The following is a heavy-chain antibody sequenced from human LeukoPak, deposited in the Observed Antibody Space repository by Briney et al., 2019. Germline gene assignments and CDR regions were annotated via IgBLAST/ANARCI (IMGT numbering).Heavy chain of an antibody. CDR3: ARGYWNYVNGYYFDY. V-gene: IGHV1-2*06. CDR1: GYTFTGYY. Sequence: ASVKVSCKASGYTFTGYYMHWVRQAPGQGLEWMGRVNPNSGGTNYAQKFQGRVTMTRDTSISTAYMELSRLRSDGTAVYYCARGYWNYVNGYYFDYWGQGTLVTVSS. CDR2: VNPNSGGT. J-gene: IGHJ4*02. D-gene: IGHD1-7*01.